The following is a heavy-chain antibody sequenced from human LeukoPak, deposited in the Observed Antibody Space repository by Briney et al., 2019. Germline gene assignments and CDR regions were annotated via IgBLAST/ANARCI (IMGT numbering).Heavy chain of an antibody. CDR1: GYTFTSYA. Sequence: ASVKVSCKASGYTFTSYAMHWVRQAPGQRLEWMGWINAGNGNTNYAQKLQGRVTMTTDTSTSTAYMELRSLRSDDTAVYYCARGGRVLRYFDWLPTTYFDYWGQGTLVTVSS. J-gene: IGHJ4*02. CDR3: ARGGRVLRYFDWLPTTYFDY. D-gene: IGHD3-9*01. V-gene: IGHV1-3*01. CDR2: INAGNGNT.